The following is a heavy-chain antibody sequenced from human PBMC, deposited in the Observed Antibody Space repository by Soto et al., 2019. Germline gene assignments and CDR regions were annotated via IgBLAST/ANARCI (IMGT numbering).Heavy chain of an antibody. V-gene: IGHV3-23*01. J-gene: IGHJ4*02. D-gene: IGHD2-15*01. CDR1: GFTFSDHA. CDR3: AIDLWWYTH. Sequence: EVQLLESGGGLVQPGGSLRLSCTASGFTFSDHAMTWVRQAPGKGLEWLSGISGGGSGAYYADFAQGRFTVARAHSSNTLLLQMNSLRIEDTAVYYCAIDLWWYTHWGQGTLVTVSS. CDR2: ISGGGSGA.